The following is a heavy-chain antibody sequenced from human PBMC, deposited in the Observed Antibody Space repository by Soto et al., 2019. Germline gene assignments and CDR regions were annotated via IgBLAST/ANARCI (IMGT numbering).Heavy chain of an antibody. J-gene: IGHJ4*02. CDR1: GYTFTTYY. CDR2: INPSGGST. V-gene: IGHV1-46*03. D-gene: IGHD6-19*01. CDR3: ARARTGEGVEVAGLGY. Sequence: ASVKVSCKASGYTFTTYYMHWVRQAPGQGLEWMGIINPSGGSTTYTQKFQGRVTMTRDTSTSTVYMEVSSLRSEDTAVYYCARARTGEGVEVAGLGYWGQGTLVTVSS.